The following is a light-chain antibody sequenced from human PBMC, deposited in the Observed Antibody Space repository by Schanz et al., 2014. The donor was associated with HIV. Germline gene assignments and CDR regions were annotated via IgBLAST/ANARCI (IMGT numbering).Light chain of an antibody. CDR3: GSYSSGDSHWV. J-gene: IGLJ3*02. CDR2: DVS. CDR1: SSDVGGYNY. Sequence: QSALTQPRSVSGSPGQSVTISCTGTSSDVGGYNYVSWYQEHPGKAPKLMIYDVSKRPSGVPDRFSGSKSGNTASLTISGLQAEDEADYYCGSYSSGDSHWVFGGGTKLTVL. V-gene: IGLV2-11*01.